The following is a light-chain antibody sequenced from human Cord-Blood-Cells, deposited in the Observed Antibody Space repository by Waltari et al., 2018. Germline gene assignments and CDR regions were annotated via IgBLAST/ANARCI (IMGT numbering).Light chain of an antibody. CDR3: SSYAGSNKIVV. V-gene: IGLV2-8*01. J-gene: IGLJ2*01. CDR1: SSDVGGYNY. CDR2: DVS. Sequence: QSALTQPPSASGSPGQSVTIPCTGTSSDVGGYNYVSWYQQHPGKAPKLMIYDVSKRPSGVPDRFSGSKSGNTASLTVSGLQAEDEADYYCSSYAGSNKIVVFGGGTKLTVL.